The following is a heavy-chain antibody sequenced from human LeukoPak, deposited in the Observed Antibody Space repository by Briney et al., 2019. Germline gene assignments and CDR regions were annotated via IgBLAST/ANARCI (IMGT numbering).Heavy chain of an antibody. CDR2: INSNGRRT. J-gene: IGHJ4*02. D-gene: IGHD4-11*01. CDR1: GFTFTTYG. CDR3: AKWQDSNYWGYFDY. V-gene: IGHV3-23*01. Sequence: GGSLRLSCAASGFTFTTYGMSWVRQAPGKGLEWVSGINSNGRRTDYADSVKGRFTISGDNSKNTLYLEMNSLRAEDTALYYCAKWQDSNYWGYFDYWGQGTLVTVSS.